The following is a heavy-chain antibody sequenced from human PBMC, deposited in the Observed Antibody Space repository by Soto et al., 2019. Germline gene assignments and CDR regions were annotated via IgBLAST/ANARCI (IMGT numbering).Heavy chain of an antibody. CDR3: ATPPVPITYYAGTDV. J-gene: IGHJ6*04. Sequence: WGSLRLSCASSGFTFSSYAMSWVRQDPGKGLEWVSTISVSVGITYYADSVKGRFTISRDNSKNTLYLQMNSLTAQDTAVYYCATPPVPITYYAGTDVWHKRNTVA. CDR2: ISVSVGIT. D-gene: IGHD3-10*01. CDR1: GFTFSSYA. V-gene: IGHV3-23*01.